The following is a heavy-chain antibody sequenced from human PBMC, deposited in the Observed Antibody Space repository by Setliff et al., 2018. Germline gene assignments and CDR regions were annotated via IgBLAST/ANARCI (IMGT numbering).Heavy chain of an antibody. V-gene: IGHV1-18*01. Sequence: ASVKVSCKASGYSFSDYGISWVRQAPGQGLEWMGWISAYNGNTKYAQKLQGRVTMATDISTSTAYMELRSVRSDDTAVYYCARGGYSYGYDDGFDVWGQGTMVTVSS. CDR3: ARGGYSYGYDDGFDV. CDR1: GYSFSDYG. CDR2: ISAYNGNT. J-gene: IGHJ3*01. D-gene: IGHD5-18*01.